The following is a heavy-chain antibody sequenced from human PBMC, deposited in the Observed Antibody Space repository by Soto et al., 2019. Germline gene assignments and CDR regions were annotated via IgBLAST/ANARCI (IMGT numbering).Heavy chain of an antibody. D-gene: IGHD6-6*01. CDR3: ARRAFGSSRSFDL. CDR1: GFAFSSHP. CDR2: ISDGGDLT. Sequence: GGSLRLSCAASGFAFSSHPMRWVRQAPERGLEWVSGISDGGDLTYNADSVKGRFTISRDNSKNILFLQMNSLRAEDTALYYCARRAFGSSRSFDLWGQGTMVTVSS. J-gene: IGHJ3*01. V-gene: IGHV3-23*01.